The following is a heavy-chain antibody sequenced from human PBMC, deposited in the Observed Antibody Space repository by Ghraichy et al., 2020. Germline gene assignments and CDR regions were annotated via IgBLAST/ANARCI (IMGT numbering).Heavy chain of an antibody. V-gene: IGHV1-69*13. CDR1: GGTFSSHA. D-gene: IGHD3-22*01. CDR3: ARPQTCYYDDTTLYFYPAPVYF. Sequence: SVKVSCKASGGTFSSHALSWVRQAPGHGLEWIGGIIPFFGKPNYARKFKGRVTITADESTSTVHLDLSSLRSEDTAIYYCARPQTCYYDDTTLYFYPAPVYFWGQGTLVTVSS. CDR2: IIPFFGKP. J-gene: IGHJ4*02.